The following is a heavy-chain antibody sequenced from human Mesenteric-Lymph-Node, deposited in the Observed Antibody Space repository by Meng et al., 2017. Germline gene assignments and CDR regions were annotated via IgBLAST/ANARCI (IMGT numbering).Heavy chain of an antibody. CDR1: GGYLGASS. D-gene: IGHD6-19*01. J-gene: IGHJ4*02. Sequence: QVCVQPAGARLVRPPQTLCIPCAVYGGYLGASSRSSIPQATGKGQQRLGETNHSASTHYNPSLHRRLLIPLDTSTNQLPLKFGHVSASVTDVYHCARGYSGWYSRFTIWGQGTLVTVSS. CDR3: ARGYSGWYSRFTI. V-gene: IGHV4-34*01. CDR2: TNHSAST.